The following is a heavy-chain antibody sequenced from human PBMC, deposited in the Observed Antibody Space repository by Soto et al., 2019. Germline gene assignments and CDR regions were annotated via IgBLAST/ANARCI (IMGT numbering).Heavy chain of an antibody. J-gene: IGHJ3*02. D-gene: IGHD2-2*01. V-gene: IGHV1-8*01. CDR1: GYTFTSYD. CDR2: MNPNSGNT. CDR3: ARRCSSTSCYLLGAFDI. Sequence: ASVKVSCKASGYTFTSYDINWVRQATGQGLEWMGWMNPNSGNTGYAQKFQGRVTMTRNTSISTAYMELSSLRSEDTAAYYCARRCSSTSCYLLGAFDIWGQGTMVTVSS.